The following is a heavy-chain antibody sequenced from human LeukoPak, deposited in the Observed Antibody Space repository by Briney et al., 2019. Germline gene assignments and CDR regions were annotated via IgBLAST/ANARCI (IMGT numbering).Heavy chain of an antibody. J-gene: IGHJ6*02. CDR1: GFTFSSYA. Sequence: GGSLRPSCAASGFTFSSYAMHWVRQAPGKGLEWVAVISYDGSNKYYADSVKGRFTISRDNSKNTLYLLMNSLRAEDTAVYYCARDRAGARSYYYYGMDVWGQGTTVTVSS. CDR2: ISYDGSNK. D-gene: IGHD6-19*01. V-gene: IGHV3-30-3*01. CDR3: ARDRAGARSYYYYGMDV.